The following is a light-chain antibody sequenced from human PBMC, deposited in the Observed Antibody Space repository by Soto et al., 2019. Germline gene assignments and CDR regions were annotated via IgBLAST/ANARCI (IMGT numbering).Light chain of an antibody. Sequence: EIVMTQTPATLSVSPGERATLSCRASQSVSSNLAWYQQKPGQAPRLLIYGASTRANGIPARFSGSGSGTEFTLTISSLQSEDFAVYYCQQYNNWPPWTLGQGTKVESK. CDR2: GAS. J-gene: IGKJ1*01. CDR3: QQYNNWPPWT. CDR1: QSVSSN. V-gene: IGKV3-15*01.